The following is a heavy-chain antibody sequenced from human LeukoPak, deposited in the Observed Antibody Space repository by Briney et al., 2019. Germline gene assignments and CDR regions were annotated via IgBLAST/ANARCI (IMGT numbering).Heavy chain of an antibody. CDR2: INHSGGT. Sequence: PSETLSLTCAVYGGSFSGYYWTWIRQPPGKGLEWIGEINHSGGTNYNPSLKSRVAISVDTSKNQFSLKLSSVTAADTAVYYCARGSGTRSDNYFDYWGQGTLVTVSS. CDR1: GGSFSGYY. CDR3: ARGSGTRSDNYFDY. J-gene: IGHJ4*02. D-gene: IGHD1-1*01. V-gene: IGHV4-34*01.